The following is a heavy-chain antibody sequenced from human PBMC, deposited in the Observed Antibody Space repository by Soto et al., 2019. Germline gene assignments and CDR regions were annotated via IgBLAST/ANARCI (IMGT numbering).Heavy chain of an antibody. CDR1: GFTFSSYA. D-gene: IGHD3-10*01. V-gene: IGHV3-23*01. CDR2: ISGSGGST. J-gene: IGHJ6*02. Sequence: PGGSLRLSCAASGFTFSSYAMSWVRQAPGKGLEWVSAISGSGGSTYYADSVKGRFTISRDNSKNTLYLQMNSLRAEDTAVYYCAKSALRIRFGELLPGGMDVWGQGTTVTVSS. CDR3: AKSALRIRFGELLPGGMDV.